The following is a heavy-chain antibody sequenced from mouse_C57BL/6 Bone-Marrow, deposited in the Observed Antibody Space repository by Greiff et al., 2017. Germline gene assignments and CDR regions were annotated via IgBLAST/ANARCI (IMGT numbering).Heavy chain of an antibody. CDR2: ISYDGSN. CDR1: GYSITSGYY. V-gene: IGHV3-6*01. Sequence: VQLKESGPGLVKPSQSLSLTCSVTGYSITSGYYWNWIRQFPGNKLEWMGYISYDGSNNSNPSLKNPISITRDTSKNQFFLKLNSEMTKDTATYYCARGGVSGYFDVGGTGTTVTVSS. J-gene: IGHJ1*03. CDR3: ARGGVSGYFDV.